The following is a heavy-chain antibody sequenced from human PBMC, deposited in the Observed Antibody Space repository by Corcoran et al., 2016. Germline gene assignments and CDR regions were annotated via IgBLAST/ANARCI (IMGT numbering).Heavy chain of an antibody. V-gene: IGHV3-30*18. CDR3: AKWGPFKVTMVEYYYGMDV. CDR1: GFTFSSYC. D-gene: IGHD4-17*01. Sequence: QVQLVESGGGVVQPGRSLRLSCAASGFTFSSYCMHWVRQAPGKGLEWVAVISYDGSNKYYADSVKGRFTISRDNSKNTLYLQMNSLRAEDTAVYYCAKWGPFKVTMVEYYYGMDVWGQGTTVTVSS. J-gene: IGHJ6*02. CDR2: ISYDGSNK.